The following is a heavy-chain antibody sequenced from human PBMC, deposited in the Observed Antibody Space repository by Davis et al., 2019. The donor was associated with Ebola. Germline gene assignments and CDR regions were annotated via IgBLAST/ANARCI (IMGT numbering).Heavy chain of an antibody. J-gene: IGHJ4*02. D-gene: IGHD3-3*01. CDR2: INPHNGNT. CDR1: GYTFTNYG. CDR3: ARAQFPTTSGH. Sequence: ASVKVFCKASGYTFTNYGITWVRQAPGQGLEWMGWINPHNGNTNYAQNVQGRVIMTSDTATTTAYMEVGSLRSDDTAVYYCARAQFPTTSGHWGQGTLVTVSS. V-gene: IGHV1-18*04.